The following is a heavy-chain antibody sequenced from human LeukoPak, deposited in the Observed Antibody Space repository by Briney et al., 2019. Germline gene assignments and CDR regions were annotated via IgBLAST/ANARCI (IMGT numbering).Heavy chain of an antibody. CDR3: ARDHRSGGNYYYGMDV. D-gene: IGHD1-14*01. CDR1: GFTFSSYG. V-gene: IGHV3-30*02. CDR2: IRYDGSNK. J-gene: IGHJ6*02. Sequence: PGGSLRLSCAASGFTFSSYGMHWVRQAPGKGLEWVAFIRYDGSNKYYADSVKGRFTISRDNSKNTLYLQMNSLRAEDTAVYYCARDHRSGGNYYYGMDVWGQGTTVTVSS.